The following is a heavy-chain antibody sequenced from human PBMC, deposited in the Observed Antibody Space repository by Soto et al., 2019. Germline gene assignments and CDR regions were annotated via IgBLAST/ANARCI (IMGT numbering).Heavy chain of an antibody. Sequence: PSETLSLTCTVSGGSISSSSYYWGWIRQPPGKGLEWIGSIYYSGSTYYNPSLKSRVTISVDTSKNQFSLKLSSVTAADTAVYYCARHIERCVLMVYATICWFDPWGQGTLVTVSS. CDR1: GGSISSSSYY. V-gene: IGHV4-39*01. D-gene: IGHD2-8*01. CDR2: IYYSGST. J-gene: IGHJ5*02. CDR3: ARHIERCVLMVYATICWFDP.